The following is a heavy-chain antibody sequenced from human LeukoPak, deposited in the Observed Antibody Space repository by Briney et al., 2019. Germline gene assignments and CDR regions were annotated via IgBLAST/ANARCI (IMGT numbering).Heavy chain of an antibody. D-gene: IGHD3-10*01. V-gene: IGHV4-4*07. CDR3: ARDLGYYGSGSYYNRYNWFDP. CDR2: IYTSGST. J-gene: IGHJ5*02. Sequence: SETLSLTCTVSGGSISSYYWSWIRQPAGKGLEWIARIYTSGSTNYNPSLKSRVTMSVDTSKNQFSLKLSSVTAADTAVYYCARDLGYYGSGSYYNRYNWFDPWGQGTLVTVSS. CDR1: GGSISSYY.